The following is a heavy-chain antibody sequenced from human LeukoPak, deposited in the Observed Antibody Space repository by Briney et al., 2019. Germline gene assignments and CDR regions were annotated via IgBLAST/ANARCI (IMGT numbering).Heavy chain of an antibody. V-gene: IGHV3-7*01. CDR1: GFTFTNAW. CDR3: ADLGYTD. J-gene: IGHJ4*02. D-gene: IGHD5-24*01. Sequence: PGGSLRLSCSASGFTFTNAWMSWVRQAPGKGLEWVATIRGDGNYKHYVDSVRGQFTISRDNAKSSVYLEMNTLRVEDTAVYYCADLGYTDWGQGTLVTVSS. CDR2: IRGDGNYK.